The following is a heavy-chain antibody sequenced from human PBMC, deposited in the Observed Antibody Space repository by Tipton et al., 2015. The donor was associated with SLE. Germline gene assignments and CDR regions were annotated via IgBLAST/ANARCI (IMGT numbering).Heavy chain of an antibody. V-gene: IGHV3-30*04. CDR1: GFALSSHA. J-gene: IGHJ6*02. D-gene: IGHD6-13*01. Sequence: RSLRLSCTASGFALSSHAMHWVRQAPGKGLEWVSVISYDGSYKYYADSVKGRFTISRDNSKNTLFLQMNSLRGEDTALYYCARVIGADGKPLYYGMDVWGQGTTVPVSS. CDR2: ISYDGSYK. CDR3: ARVIGADGKPLYYGMDV.